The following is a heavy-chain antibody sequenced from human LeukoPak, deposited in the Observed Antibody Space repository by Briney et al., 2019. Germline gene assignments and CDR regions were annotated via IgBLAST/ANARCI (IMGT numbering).Heavy chain of an antibody. CDR3: ARDIAARRLDY. V-gene: IGHV3-33*01. CDR1: GFIFSTHG. Sequence: GGSLRLSCAASGFIFSTHGLHWVRPAPGKGLERGAVIWFDGSNKYYADSVKGRFTISRDNSQNTLYLQMNSLRAEDTAVYYCARDIAARRLDYWGQGTLVTVSS. CDR2: IWFDGSNK. J-gene: IGHJ4*02. D-gene: IGHD6-6*01.